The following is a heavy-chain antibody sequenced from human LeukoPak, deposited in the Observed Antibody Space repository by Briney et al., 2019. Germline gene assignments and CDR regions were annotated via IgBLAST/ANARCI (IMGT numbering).Heavy chain of an antibody. V-gene: IGHV3-74*01. Sequence: GGSLRLSCAASGLTFHNTWMHWVRHAPGKGLVWVSRIKGDGITTTYADSVKGRFTISRDNAKNTLYLQMNILRAEDTAVYYCAADGEYAFLVWGQGTMVTVSS. CDR1: GLTFHNTW. CDR3: AADGEYAFLV. CDR2: IKGDGITT. J-gene: IGHJ3*01. D-gene: IGHD2/OR15-2a*01.